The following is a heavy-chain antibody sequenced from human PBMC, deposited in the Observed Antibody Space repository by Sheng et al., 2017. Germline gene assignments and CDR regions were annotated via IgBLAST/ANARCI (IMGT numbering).Heavy chain of an antibody. J-gene: IGHJ4*02. CDR3: AREFWGRDGYNEAMGPAFDY. V-gene: IGHV3-7*01. D-gene: IGHD3-16*01. CDR2: IKQDGSEK. CDR1: GFTFSSYW. Sequence: EVQLVESGGGLVQPGGSLRLSCAASGFTFSSYWMSWVRQAPGKGLEWVANIKQDGSEKYYVDSVKGRFTISRDNAKNSLYLQMNSLRAEDTAVYYCAREFWGRDGYNEAMGPAFDYWGQGTLVTVSS.